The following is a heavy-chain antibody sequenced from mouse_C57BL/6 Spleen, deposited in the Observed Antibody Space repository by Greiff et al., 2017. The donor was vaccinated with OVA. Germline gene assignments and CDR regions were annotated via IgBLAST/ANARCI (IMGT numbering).Heavy chain of an antibody. CDR2: IDPETGGT. Sequence: VQLQQSGAELVRPGASVTLSCKASGYTFTDYEMHWVKQTPVHGLEWIGAIDPETGGTAYNQKFKGKAILTADKSSSTAYMELRSLTSEDSAVYYCTRSGDGYYPAWFAYWGQGTLVTVSA. J-gene: IGHJ3*01. V-gene: IGHV1-15*01. D-gene: IGHD2-3*01. CDR1: GYTFTDYE. CDR3: TRSGDGYYPAWFAY.